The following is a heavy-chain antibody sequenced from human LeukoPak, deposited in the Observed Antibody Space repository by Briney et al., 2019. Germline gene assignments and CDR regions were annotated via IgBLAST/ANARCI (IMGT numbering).Heavy chain of an antibody. CDR2: ISSSSSTI. Sequence: PGGSLRLTCVASGLTVSSYSMNWVRQAPGKGLEWVSYISSSSSTIYYADSVKGRFTISRDNAKNSPDLQMNSLRDEDTAVYYCARARASGRSGFDYWGQGTLVNVSS. CDR3: ARARASGRSGFDY. D-gene: IGHD2-15*01. CDR1: GLTVSSYS. J-gene: IGHJ4*02. V-gene: IGHV3-48*02.